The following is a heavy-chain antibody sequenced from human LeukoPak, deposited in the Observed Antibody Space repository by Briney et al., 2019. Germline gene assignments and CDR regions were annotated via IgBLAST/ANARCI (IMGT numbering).Heavy chain of an antibody. J-gene: IGHJ5*02. CDR2: MYYSGST. CDR3: ARPYYYDSRIDP. CDR1: GGSISSGDYY. D-gene: IGHD3-22*01. Sequence: SETLSLTCTVSGGSISSGDYYWSWICQPPGKGLEWIGYMYYSGSTYYNPSLKSRATISVDTSKNQFSLILTSVTAADAAVYYCARPYYYDSRIDPWGQGTLVTVSS. V-gene: IGHV4-30-4*01.